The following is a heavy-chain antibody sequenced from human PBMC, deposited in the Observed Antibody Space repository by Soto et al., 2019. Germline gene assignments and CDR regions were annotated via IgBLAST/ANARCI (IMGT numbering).Heavy chain of an antibody. CDR1: GFTVSSNY. D-gene: IGHD3-16*01. V-gene: IGHV3-53*01. CDR3: ARVLRRKGGWYFDL. Sequence: GGSLRLSCAASGFTVSSNYMSWVRQAPGKGLELVSVIYSGGSTYYADSVKGRFTISRDNSKNTLYLQMNSLRAEDTAVYYCARVLRRKGGWYFDLWGRGTLVTVSS. J-gene: IGHJ2*01. CDR2: IYSGGST.